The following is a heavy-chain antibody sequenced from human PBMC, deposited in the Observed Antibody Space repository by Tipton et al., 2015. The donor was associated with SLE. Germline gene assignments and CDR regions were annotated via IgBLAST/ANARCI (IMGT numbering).Heavy chain of an antibody. CDR3: ARDLGHGGDSDY. V-gene: IGHV4-4*07. J-gene: IGHJ4*02. CDR1: GGSISFDY. Sequence: TLSLTCTVSGGSISFDYWSWIRQSAGRGLEWIGRIYSSGDRDYNPSLRSRVTMSIDASQNRVSLRLKSVSAADTAVYYCARDLGHGGDSDYWGQGTLVTVSS. CDR2: IYSSGDR. D-gene: IGHD3/OR15-3a*01.